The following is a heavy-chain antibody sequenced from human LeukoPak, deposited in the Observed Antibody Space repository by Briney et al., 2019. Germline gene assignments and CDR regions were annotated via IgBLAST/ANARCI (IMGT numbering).Heavy chain of an antibody. CDR1: GYTFTSYG. CDR3: ARDGPPYDILTGENYFDY. D-gene: IGHD3-9*01. J-gene: IGHJ4*02. CDR2: ISAYNGNT. Sequence: ASVKVSCKASGYTFTSYGISWVRQAPGQGLEWMGWISAYNGNTNYAQKLQGRVTMTTDTSTSTAYMELRSLRSDHTAVYYCARDGPPYDILTGENYFDYWGQGTLVTVSS. V-gene: IGHV1-18*01.